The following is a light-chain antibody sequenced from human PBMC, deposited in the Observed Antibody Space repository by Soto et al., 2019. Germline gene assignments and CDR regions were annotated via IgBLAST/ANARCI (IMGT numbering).Light chain of an antibody. CDR3: QQRSNWPP. V-gene: IGKV3-11*01. CDR1: QSVSTN. J-gene: IGKJ5*01. CDR2: GES. Sequence: IVMAHSPATLSGSAGEITTLSVRAIQSVSTNLAWYKQKPGQVPRLLIYGESTRANGIPDRFSGSGSGTDFTLTISSLEPEDFAVYYCQQRSNWPPFGQGRLLEIK.